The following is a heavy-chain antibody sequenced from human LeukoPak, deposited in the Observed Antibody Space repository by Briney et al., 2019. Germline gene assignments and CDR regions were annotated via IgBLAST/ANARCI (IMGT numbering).Heavy chain of an antibody. CDR2: ISSRSSYI. J-gene: IGHJ5*02. CDR3: ARMRGVCWFDP. D-gene: IGHD3-3*01. CDR1: GFTFSSYS. Sequence: GGSLRLSCAASGFTFSSYSMNWVRQAPGKGQEWVSSISSRSSYIYYADSVKGRFTISRDNAKNSLYLQMNSLRAEDTAVYYCARMRGVCWFDPWGQGTLVTVSS. V-gene: IGHV3-21*01.